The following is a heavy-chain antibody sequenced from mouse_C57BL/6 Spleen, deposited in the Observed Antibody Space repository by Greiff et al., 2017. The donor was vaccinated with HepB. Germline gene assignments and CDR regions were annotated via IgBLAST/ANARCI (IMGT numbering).Heavy chain of an antibody. J-gene: IGHJ1*03. Sequence: VQLQQPGAELVKPGASVKLSCKASGYTFTSYWMHWVKQRPGRGLEWIGRIDPNSGGTKYNEKFKSKATLTVDKPASPAYMQLSSLTSEDSAVYYCARITTEDYWYFDVWGTGTTVTVSS. CDR3: ARITTEDYWYFDV. CDR1: GYTFTSYW. CDR2: IDPNSGGT. V-gene: IGHV1-72*01. D-gene: IGHD1-1*01.